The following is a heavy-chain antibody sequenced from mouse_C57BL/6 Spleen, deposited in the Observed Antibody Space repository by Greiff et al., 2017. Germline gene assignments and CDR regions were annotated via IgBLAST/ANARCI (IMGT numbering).Heavy chain of an antibody. J-gene: IGHJ2*01. CDR1: GYSFTGYY. CDR2: INPSTGGT. CDR3: ARRRLTGYFDY. Sequence: EVQLQQSGPELVKPGASVKISCKASGYSFTGYYMNWVKQSPEKSLEWIGEINPSTGGTTYNQKFKAKATLTVDKSSSTAYMQLKSLTSEDSAVDDCARRRLTGYFDYWGQGTTLTVSS. V-gene: IGHV1-42*01. D-gene: IGHD4-1*01.